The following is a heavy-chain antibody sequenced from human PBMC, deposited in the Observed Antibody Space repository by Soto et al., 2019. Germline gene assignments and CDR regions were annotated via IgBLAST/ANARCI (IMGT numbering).Heavy chain of an antibody. V-gene: IGHV1-8*01. CDR2: MNPNSGNT. Sequence: ASVKVSCKASGYTFTSYDINWVRQATGQGLEWMGWMNPNSGNTGYAQKFQGRVTMTRNTSISTAYMELSSLRSEDTAVYYCAREQIAAYYYGAGTPNYFDPRGHGTLVTVSS. D-gene: IGHD3-10*01. CDR3: AREQIAAYYYGAGTPNYFDP. J-gene: IGHJ5*02. CDR1: GYTFTSYD.